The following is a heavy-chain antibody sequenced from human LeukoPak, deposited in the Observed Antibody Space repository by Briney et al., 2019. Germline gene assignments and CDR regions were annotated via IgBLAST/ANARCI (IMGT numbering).Heavy chain of an antibody. Sequence: SQTLSLTCAISGDSVSSNSVTWNWIRQSPSRGLEWLGRTYYRSTWYNDYAVSVRGRITVNPDTSKNQFSLHLNSVTPEDTAVYYCARTPGDDWYFDLWGRGTLVTVSS. CDR2: TYYRSTWYN. CDR3: ARTPGDDWYFDL. CDR1: GDSVSSNSVT. V-gene: IGHV6-1*01. D-gene: IGHD3-10*01. J-gene: IGHJ2*01.